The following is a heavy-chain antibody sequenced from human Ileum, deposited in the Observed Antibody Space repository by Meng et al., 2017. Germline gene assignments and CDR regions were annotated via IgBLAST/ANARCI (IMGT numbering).Heavy chain of an antibody. CDR1: GFTFSNYW. Sequence: EVQLVESGGGLVQPGGSLRLSCAASGFTFSNYWMHWFRQAPGKGLVWVSRLKSDGSYTNYADSVKGRFTISRDNAKNTLYLQMNSLRAEDTAVYYCARGSDYSGSYVDYWGQEALVTVSS. V-gene: IGHV3-74*01. CDR2: LKSDGSYT. D-gene: IGHD1-26*01. J-gene: IGHJ4*02. CDR3: ARGSDYSGSYVDY.